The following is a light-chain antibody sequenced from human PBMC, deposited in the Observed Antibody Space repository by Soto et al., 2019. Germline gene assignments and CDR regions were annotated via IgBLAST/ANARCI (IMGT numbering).Light chain of an antibody. Sequence: EIVLTQSPAPLSLSPGERATLPCRASQSVSGYLAWYQQRPGQAPRLLIYDASNRATGIPARFSGSGSGTDFTLTISSLEPEDVAVYYCQQRSKWPFTLGPGTKVDIK. V-gene: IGKV3-11*01. CDR2: DAS. CDR3: QQRSKWPFT. J-gene: IGKJ3*01. CDR1: QSVSGY.